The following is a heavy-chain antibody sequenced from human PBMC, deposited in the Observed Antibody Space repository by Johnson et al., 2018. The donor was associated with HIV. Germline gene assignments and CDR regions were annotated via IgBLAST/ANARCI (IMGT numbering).Heavy chain of an antibody. J-gene: IGHJ3*02. CDR3: ARALTGAAAGDDAFDI. V-gene: IGHV3-74*01. CDR2: ISTDGSTT. Sequence: VQLVESGGGLVQPGGSLRLSCAASGFTFSSYWIHWVRQAPGKGLVWVSRISTDGSTTYYADSVKGRFTISSDNAKNTLYLQMNSLRAEDTAVYYCARALTGAAAGDDAFDIWGQGTMVTVSS. D-gene: IGHD6-13*01. CDR1: GFTFSSYW.